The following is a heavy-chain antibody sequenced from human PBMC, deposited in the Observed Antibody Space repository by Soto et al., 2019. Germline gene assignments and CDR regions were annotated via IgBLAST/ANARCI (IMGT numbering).Heavy chain of an antibody. J-gene: IGHJ4*02. CDR2: ISSRSSTI. Sequence: QVQLVESGGGLVKPGGSLRLSCAASGFTFSDYYMSWIRQAPGKGLEWVSYISSRSSTIFYADSVKGRFTISRDNVKNSLYLQMHRLRAEDTAVYYCASGTNGAFFVYWGQGILVTVSS. CDR1: GFTFSDYY. D-gene: IGHD2-8*01. V-gene: IGHV3-11*01. CDR3: ASGTNGAFFVY.